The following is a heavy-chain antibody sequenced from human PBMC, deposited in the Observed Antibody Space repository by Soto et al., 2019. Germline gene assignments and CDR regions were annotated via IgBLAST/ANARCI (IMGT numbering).Heavy chain of an antibody. CDR2: INWNGGST. Sequence: EVQLVESGGGVVRPGGSLRLSCAASGFTFADYGMSWVRQAPGKGLEWVSGINWNGGSTVYADSVKGRFTISRDNAKNSLYLQMNSLRAEDTALYHCARDLTGDEGDAFDIWGQGTMVTVSS. CDR1: GFTFADYG. J-gene: IGHJ3*02. D-gene: IGHD7-27*01. V-gene: IGHV3-20*01. CDR3: ARDLTGDEGDAFDI.